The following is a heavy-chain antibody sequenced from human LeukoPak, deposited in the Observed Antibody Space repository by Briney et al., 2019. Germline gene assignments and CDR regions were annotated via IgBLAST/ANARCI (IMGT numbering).Heavy chain of an antibody. V-gene: IGHV4-4*07. Sequence: KPSETLSLTCTVSGGSISSNYWSWIRQPAGKGLEWIGRIYTSGSTNYNPSLKSRVTMSVDTSKNQFSLKLSSVTAADTAVYYCAREARSFWSARNYFDYWGQGILVTVSS. D-gene: IGHD3-3*01. CDR3: AREARSFWSARNYFDY. CDR1: GGSISSNY. J-gene: IGHJ4*02. CDR2: IYTSGST.